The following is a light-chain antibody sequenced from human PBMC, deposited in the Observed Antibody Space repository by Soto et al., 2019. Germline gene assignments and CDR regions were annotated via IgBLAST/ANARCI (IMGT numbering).Light chain of an antibody. CDR3: ATWDDSLNGYV. Sequence: QSVLTQPPSVSGTPAQRVTISCSGSSSNIGTNTVNWYQQLPGTAPKLLIYSNNQRPSGVPDRISGSKSGTSASLAISGLQSEDEADYYCATWDDSLNGYVFGAGTKVTVL. V-gene: IGLV1-44*01. CDR1: SSNIGTNT. CDR2: SNN. J-gene: IGLJ1*01.